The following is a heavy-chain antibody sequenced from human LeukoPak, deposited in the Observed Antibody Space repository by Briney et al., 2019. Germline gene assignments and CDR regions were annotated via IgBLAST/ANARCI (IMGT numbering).Heavy chain of an antibody. Sequence: PGGSLRLSCAASGFTFSSNAMTWVRQAPGKGLEWVSAISGSGGSTYYADSVKGRFTISRDNSKNTLYLQMNSLRAEDTAVYYCAKGHSSSWSYYYYYMDVWGKGTTVTVSS. CDR3: AKGHSSSWSYYYYYMDV. CDR2: ISGSGGST. V-gene: IGHV3-23*01. CDR1: GFTFSSNA. D-gene: IGHD6-13*01. J-gene: IGHJ6*03.